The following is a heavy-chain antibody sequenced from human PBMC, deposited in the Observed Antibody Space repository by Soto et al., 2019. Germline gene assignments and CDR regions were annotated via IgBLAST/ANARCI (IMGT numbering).Heavy chain of an antibody. J-gene: IGHJ5*02. Sequence: GGSLRLSCAATGFTFGFNALSWVRQAPGKGLEWVSSISAGGVSTNYADSVRGRFTISRDNSKNTLYLQMNSLRAEDTAVYYCAKEITMIVVVIQDRPGNNCFDPWGQGTLVTVSS. CDR1: GFTFGFNA. CDR3: AKEITMIVVVIQDRPGNNCFDP. CDR2: ISAGGVST. D-gene: IGHD3-22*01. V-gene: IGHV3-23*01.